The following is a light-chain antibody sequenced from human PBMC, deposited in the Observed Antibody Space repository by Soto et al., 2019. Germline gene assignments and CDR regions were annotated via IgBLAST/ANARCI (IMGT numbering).Light chain of an antibody. Sequence: QSALTQPASLSGSPGQSITISCTGTSSDVGSYNYVSWYQQHPGKAPKLMIYDVSDRPSGVSNRFSGSKSGNTASLTISGLQAEDEADYYCSSYTSSSTFPCVFGTGTKVTVL. J-gene: IGLJ1*01. V-gene: IGLV2-14*01. CDR2: DVS. CDR1: SSDVGSYNY. CDR3: SSYTSSSTFPCV.